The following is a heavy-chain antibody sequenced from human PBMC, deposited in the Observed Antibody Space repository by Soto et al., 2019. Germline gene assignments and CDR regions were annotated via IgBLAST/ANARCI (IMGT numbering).Heavy chain of an antibody. Sequence: PAETXSLTWTVSGFWRSIGCCCWSGIRQHPGKGLDWIGYIYYSGSTYYNPSLKSRVTISVDTSKNQFSLKLSSVTAADTAVHYCATVRLRREPRGDLDICGPRPMVTVSS. V-gene: IGHV4-31*02. CDR1: GFWRSIGCCC. D-gene: IGHD2-21*02. CDR3: ATVRLRREPRGDLDI. J-gene: IGHJ3*02. CDR2: IYYSGST.